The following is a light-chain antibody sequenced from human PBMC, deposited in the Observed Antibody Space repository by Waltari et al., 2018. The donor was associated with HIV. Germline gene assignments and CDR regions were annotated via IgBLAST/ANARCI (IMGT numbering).Light chain of an antibody. V-gene: IGKV3-15*01. J-gene: IGKJ1*01. CDR1: QSVGSD. CDR2: DAS. Sequence: EIMMTQSPATLSVSTGERATLSCRASQSVGSDIAWYQQKPGQAPRLVMYDASKRATDIPARFSGSGSGTEFTLTISSLQSEDFALYYCQEYHDPPPWTFAQGTKVEIK. CDR3: QEYHDPPPWT.